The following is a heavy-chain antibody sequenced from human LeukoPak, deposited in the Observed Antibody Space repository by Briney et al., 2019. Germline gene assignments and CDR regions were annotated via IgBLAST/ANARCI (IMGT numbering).Heavy chain of an antibody. D-gene: IGHD4-17*01. CDR1: GFTFSSYA. J-gene: IGHJ4*02. CDR2: ISSNGGST. V-gene: IGHV3-64D*09. CDR3: VKDWGDYGMERQDY. Sequence: RGSLRLSCSASGFTFSSYAMHWVRQAPGKGLEYVSAISSNGGSTYYADSVKGRFTISRDNSKNTLYLQMSSLRAEDTAVYYCVKDWGDYGMERQDYWGQGTLVTVSS.